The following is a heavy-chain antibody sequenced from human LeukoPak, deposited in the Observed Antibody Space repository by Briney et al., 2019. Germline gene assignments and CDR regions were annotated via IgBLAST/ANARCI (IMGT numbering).Heavy chain of an antibody. Sequence: SETLSLTCTVSGGSISSGGYYWTWIRQHPGTGLEWIGYINYSGGAYYNPSLKSRVTISVDTSKNHFSLKLSSVTAADTAVYYCARADDSSGYRLYYFDYRGQGTLVTVSS. J-gene: IGHJ4*02. D-gene: IGHD3-22*01. CDR1: GGSISSGGYY. V-gene: IGHV4-31*03. CDR2: INYSGGA. CDR3: ARADDSSGYRLYYFDY.